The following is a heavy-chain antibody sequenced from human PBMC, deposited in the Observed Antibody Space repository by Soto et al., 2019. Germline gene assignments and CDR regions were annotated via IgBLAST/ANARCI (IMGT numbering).Heavy chain of an antibody. V-gene: IGHV3-23*01. CDR1: GFTFSSYA. CDR3: AKEHCSGGSGYSDFDY. D-gene: IGHD2-15*01. Sequence: EVQLLESGGGLVQPGGSLRLSCAASGFTFSSYAMSWVRQAPGKGLEWVSAISGSGGSTYYADSVKGRFTISRDNSKNTLYLQMNSLRAEDTAVYYCAKEHCSGGSGYSDFDYWGQGTLVTVSS. CDR2: ISGSGGST. J-gene: IGHJ4*02.